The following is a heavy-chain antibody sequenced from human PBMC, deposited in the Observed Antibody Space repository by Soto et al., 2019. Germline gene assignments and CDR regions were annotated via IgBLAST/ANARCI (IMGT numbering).Heavy chain of an antibody. V-gene: IGHV1-2*04. CDR2: INPNGGGT. Sequence: GDSVKVSCKASGYTFNDYYIYWVRQAPGQGLEWVAWINPNGGGTTYAQKFRDWVTVTRDTSIGTAYLELNSLRAEDTAVYYCAKVGIAAAGMDVWGQGTTVTVSS. D-gene: IGHD6-13*01. CDR3: AKVGIAAAGMDV. J-gene: IGHJ6*02. CDR1: GYTFNDYY.